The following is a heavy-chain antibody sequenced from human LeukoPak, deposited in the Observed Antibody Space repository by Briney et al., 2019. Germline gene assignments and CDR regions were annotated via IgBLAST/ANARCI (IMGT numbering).Heavy chain of an antibody. J-gene: IGHJ4*02. CDR2: IGGTTRDT. Sequence: PGGSLRLSCAASGFIFSSYAMSWVRQAPGKGLEWLSYIGGTTRDTYYADSVKGRFTISRDNAMNSVYLQMNSLRAEDTAVYYCARDYRYAFDYWGQGALVTVSS. CDR1: GFIFSSYA. D-gene: IGHD3-16*02. V-gene: IGHV3-48*01. CDR3: ARDYRYAFDY.